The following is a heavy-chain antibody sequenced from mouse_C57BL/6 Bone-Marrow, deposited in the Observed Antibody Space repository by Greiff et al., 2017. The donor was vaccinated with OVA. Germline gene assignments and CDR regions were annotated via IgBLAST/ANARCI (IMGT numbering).Heavy chain of an antibody. CDR3: ARRYSNYVGWFAY. CDR1: GFTFSSYG. J-gene: IGHJ3*01. V-gene: IGHV5-6*02. Sequence: EVKLVESGGDLVKPGGSLKLSCAASGFTFSSYGMSWVRQTPDKRLEWVATISSGGSYTYYPDSVKGRFTISRDNAKNTLYLQMSSLKSEDTAMYDCARRYSNYVGWFAYWGQGTLVTVSA. D-gene: IGHD2-5*01. CDR2: ISSGGSYT.